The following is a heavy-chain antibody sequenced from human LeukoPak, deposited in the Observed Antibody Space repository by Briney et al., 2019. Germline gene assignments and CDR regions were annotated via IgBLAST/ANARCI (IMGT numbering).Heavy chain of an antibody. D-gene: IGHD1-26*01. Sequence: ASVKVSCKASGYTFTSYGISWVRQAHGQGLEWMGWISAYNGNTNYAQKLRGRVTMTTDTSTSTAYMELRSLRSDDTAVYYCARRGRIVGATTSFDYWGQGTLVTVSS. CDR3: ARRGRIVGATTSFDY. CDR2: ISAYNGNT. CDR1: GYTFTSYG. J-gene: IGHJ4*02. V-gene: IGHV1-18*01.